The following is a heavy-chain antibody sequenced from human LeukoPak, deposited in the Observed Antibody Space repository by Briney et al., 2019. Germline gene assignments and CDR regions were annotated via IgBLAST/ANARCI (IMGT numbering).Heavy chain of an antibody. CDR2: VFYSGTT. CDR3: ARLARSTRDYSWHFDL. CDR1: GGSFSSNNYY. J-gene: IGHJ2*01. D-gene: IGHD4-17*01. V-gene: IGHV4-39*01. Sequence: PSETLSLTCTVSGGSFSSNNYYWTWLRQPQGMGLQWIGTVFYSGTTYCNPSLKSRATTSVDTSKNQFSLKLSSVTVADMAVYYCARLARSTRDYSWHFDLWGRGTLVTVSS.